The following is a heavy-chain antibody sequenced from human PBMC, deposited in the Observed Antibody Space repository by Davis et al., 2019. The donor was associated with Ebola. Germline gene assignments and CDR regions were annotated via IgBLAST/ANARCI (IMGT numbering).Heavy chain of an antibody. CDR1: GFTFSSYA. J-gene: IGHJ4*02. CDR2: ISYDGSNK. D-gene: IGHD6-6*01. CDR3: ARDHSSSPDY. V-gene: IGHV3-30-3*01. Sequence: GESLKISCAASGFTFSSYAMHWVRQAPGKGLEWVAVISYDGSNKYYADSVKGRFTISRDNSKNTLYLQMNSLRAEDTAVYYCARDHSSSPDYWGQGTLVTVSS.